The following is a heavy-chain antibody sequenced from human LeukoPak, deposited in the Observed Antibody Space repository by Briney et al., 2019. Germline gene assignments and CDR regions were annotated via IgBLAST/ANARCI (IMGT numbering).Heavy chain of an antibody. V-gene: IGHV3-7*01. CDR3: ARDWTDFWSGYHFDY. CDR1: GFTFSSYW. Sequence: SGGSLRLSCAASGFTFSSYWMSWVRQAPGKGLEWVANIKQDGSEKYYVDSVKGRFTISRDNAKNSLYLQMNSLRAEDTAVYYCARDWTDFWSGYHFDYWGQGTLVTVSS. CDR2: IKQDGSEK. J-gene: IGHJ4*02. D-gene: IGHD3-3*01.